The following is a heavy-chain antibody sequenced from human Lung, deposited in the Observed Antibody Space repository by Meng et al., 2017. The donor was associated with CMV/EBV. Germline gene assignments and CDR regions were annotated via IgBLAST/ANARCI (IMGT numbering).Heavy chain of an antibody. J-gene: IGHJ4*02. CDR2: IYYTGST. D-gene: IGHD2-15*01. V-gene: IGHV4-30-4*01. Sequence: QVQLQGPGPGLGKPSQTLSLTCTVSGGSISSGDYYWSWIRQPPGKGLEWIGYIYYTGSTYYNPSLKSRVIISVDTSKNQFSLKLNSVTAADTAVYYCARVGGCSGGGCYHRLFDYWGQGTLVTVSS. CDR3: ARVGGCSGGGCYHRLFDY. CDR1: GGSISSGDYY.